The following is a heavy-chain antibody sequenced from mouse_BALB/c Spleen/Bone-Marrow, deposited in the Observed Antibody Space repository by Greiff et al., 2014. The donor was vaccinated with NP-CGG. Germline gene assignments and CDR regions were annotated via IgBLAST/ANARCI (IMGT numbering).Heavy chain of an antibody. V-gene: IGHV14-3*02. CDR1: GFNIKDTY. CDR2: IDPASGNT. Sequence: VQLKESGAELVKPGASVKLSCTASGFNIKDTYMHWVKQSPEQGLEWIGRIDPASGNTKYDPKFQGKATITADTSSNTAYLQLSSLTSEDTAVYYCARWEYYAMDYWGQGTSVTVSS. CDR3: ARWEYYAMDY. D-gene: IGHD4-1*01. J-gene: IGHJ4*01.